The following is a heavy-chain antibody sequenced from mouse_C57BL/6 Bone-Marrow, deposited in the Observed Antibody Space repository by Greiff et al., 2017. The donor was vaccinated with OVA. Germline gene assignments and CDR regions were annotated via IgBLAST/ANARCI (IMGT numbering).Heavy chain of an antibody. V-gene: IGHV1-53*01. J-gene: IGHJ2*01. CDR3: AGLYYYGTLDY. Sequence: VQLQQSGTELVKPGASVKLSCKASGYTFTSYWMHWVQQRPGQGLEWVGTINPSNGGTNYNEKFKSKATLTVDKSTSTAYMQLSRLTSEDAAVYYCAGLYYYGTLDYGGQGTTLTVSS. D-gene: IGHD1-1*01. CDR1: GYTFTSYW. CDR2: INPSNGGT.